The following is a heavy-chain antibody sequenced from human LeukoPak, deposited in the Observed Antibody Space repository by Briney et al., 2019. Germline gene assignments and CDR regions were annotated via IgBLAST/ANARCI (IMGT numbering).Heavy chain of an antibody. CDR1: GGSISGSSYY. CDR3: ARGLAVTDY. D-gene: IGHD2-21*02. CDR2: INHSGST. J-gene: IGHJ4*02. Sequence: SETLSLTCTVSGGSISGSSYYWGWIRQPPGKGLEWIGEINHSGSTNYNPSLKSRVTISVDTSKNQFSLKLSSVTAADTAVYYCARGLAVTDYWGQGTLVTVSS. V-gene: IGHV4-39*07.